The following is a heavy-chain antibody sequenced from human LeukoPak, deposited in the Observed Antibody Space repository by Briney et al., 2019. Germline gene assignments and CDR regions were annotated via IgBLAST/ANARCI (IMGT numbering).Heavy chain of an antibody. D-gene: IGHD2-2*01. Sequence: SETLSLTCTVSGGSLRRSSYYWAWIRQPPGKGLEWIGSIFYSGNTYYNPSLKSRVTISVDTSKNQFSLKLSSVTAADTTVYYCARHGTVVSRGTFDPWGQGTLVTVSS. J-gene: IGHJ5*02. CDR2: IFYSGNT. CDR3: ARHGTVVSRGTFDP. V-gene: IGHV4-39*01. CDR1: GGSLRRSSYY.